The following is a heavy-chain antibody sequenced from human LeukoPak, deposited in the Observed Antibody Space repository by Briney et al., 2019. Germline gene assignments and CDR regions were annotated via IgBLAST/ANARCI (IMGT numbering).Heavy chain of an antibody. J-gene: IGHJ3*02. V-gene: IGHV3-21*01. CDR2: ISSSSSYI. CDR1: GFTFSSYS. D-gene: IGHD2-2*01. CDR3: AKDRERYCSSTSCYDDAFDI. Sequence: GGSLRLSCAASGFTFSSYSMNWVRQAPGKGLEWVSSISSSSSYIYYADSVKGRFTISRDNSKNTLYLQMNSLRAEDTAVYYCAKDRERYCSSTSCYDDAFDIWGQGTMVTVSS.